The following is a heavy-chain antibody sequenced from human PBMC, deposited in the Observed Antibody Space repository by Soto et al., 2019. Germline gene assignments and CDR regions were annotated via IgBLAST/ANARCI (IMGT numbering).Heavy chain of an antibody. Sequence: GGSLRLSCSASGLTFSAYAMTWVRQAPGKGLEWVSTISGTAEDTYYAGSVKGRFIISRDNSKNTLFLEMNSLRAEDTALYHCAKRFGSGYYSAFDVWGQGTMVTVSS. CDR1: GLTFSAYA. V-gene: IGHV3-23*01. J-gene: IGHJ3*01. CDR3: AKRFGSGYYSAFDV. D-gene: IGHD3-22*01. CDR2: ISGTAEDT.